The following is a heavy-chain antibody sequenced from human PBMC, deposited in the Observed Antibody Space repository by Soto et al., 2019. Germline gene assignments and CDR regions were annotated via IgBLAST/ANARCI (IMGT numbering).Heavy chain of an antibody. J-gene: IGHJ6*03. Sequence: QSQTLSLTCAISGDSVSSNSAAWNWIRQSPSRGLEWLGRTYYRSKWYNDYAVSVKSRITINPDTSKNQFSLQLNSVTPEDTAVYYCAREDGYSVYYYYYMDVWGKGTTVTVSS. CDR2: TYYRSKWYN. CDR1: GDSVSSNSAA. V-gene: IGHV6-1*01. CDR3: AREDGYSVYYYYYMDV. D-gene: IGHD5-12*01.